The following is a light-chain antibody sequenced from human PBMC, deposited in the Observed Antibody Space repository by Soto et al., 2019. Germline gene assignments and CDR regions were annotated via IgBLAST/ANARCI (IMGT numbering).Light chain of an antibody. CDR2: SAY. CDR1: QAISNY. J-gene: IGKJ2*01. Sequence: DIQMTQSPSSLSASVGDRVTITWRASQAISNYLAWVQQKPGKDPKSLIYSAYRLQGGIPSKFSGSGSGTDFTLTIRSLQPEDFATYYCQQYNSYPYTFGQGTKLEIK. CDR3: QQYNSYPYT. V-gene: IGKV1-16*02.